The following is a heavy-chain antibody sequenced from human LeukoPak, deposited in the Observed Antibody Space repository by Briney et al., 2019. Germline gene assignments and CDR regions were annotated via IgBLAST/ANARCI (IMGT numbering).Heavy chain of an antibody. CDR3: AVTGYSSGWYNY. CDR2: ISSSGSYK. D-gene: IGHD6-19*01. Sequence: GGSLRLSCAAFGFTFTTYSMNWVRQAPGKGLEWVSSISSSGSYKYYADSVKGRSTISRDNAKNSLYLQMNSLRAEDTAVYYCAVTGYSSGWYNYWGQGTLVTVSS. CDR1: GFTFTTYS. V-gene: IGHV3-21*01. J-gene: IGHJ4*02.